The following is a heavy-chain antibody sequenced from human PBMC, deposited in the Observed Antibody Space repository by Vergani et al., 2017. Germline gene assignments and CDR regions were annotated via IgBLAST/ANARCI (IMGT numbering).Heavy chain of an antibody. V-gene: IGHV4-30-2*01. CDR3: ARVRGPIPGWFDP. CDR2: IYHSGGT. CDR1: GGSLSSGGYS. Sequence: QLQLRESGSGLVKPSQTLSLTCAVSGGSLSSGGYSWSWIRQPPGKGLEWIGYIYHSGGTYYNPSLKSRVTISVDRSKNQFSLKLSSVTAADTAVYYCARVRGPIPGWFDPWGQGTLVTVSS. J-gene: IGHJ5*02. D-gene: IGHD3-10*01.